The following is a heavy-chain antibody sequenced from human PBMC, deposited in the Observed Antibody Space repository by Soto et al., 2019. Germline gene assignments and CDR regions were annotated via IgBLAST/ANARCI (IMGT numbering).Heavy chain of an antibody. CDR2: IYYNGTT. V-gene: IGHV4-31*03. CDR1: GGSIRSPNFS. CDR3: TRDAPLWFGELSQ. D-gene: IGHD3-10*01. Sequence: SETLSLTCTVIGGSIRSPNFSWSWIRQHPGKGPEWIGNIYYNGTTTYSPSLESRLTISLDPSKNQFSLTLKSVTAADTAVYYFTRDAPLWFGELSQRAQRTLDTGSS. J-gene: IGHJ4*02.